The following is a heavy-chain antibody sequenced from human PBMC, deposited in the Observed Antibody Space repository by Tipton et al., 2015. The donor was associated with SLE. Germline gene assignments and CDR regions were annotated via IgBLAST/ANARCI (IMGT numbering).Heavy chain of an antibody. Sequence: SLRLSCAASGFTFSSYGMHWVRQAPGKGLEWVAVIWYDGSNKYYADSVKGRFTISRDNSKNTLYLQMNSLRAEDTAVYYCARGWTTVVTYYFDYWGQGTLVTVSS. CDR3: ARGWTTVVTYYFDY. CDR2: IWYDGSNK. J-gene: IGHJ4*02. CDR1: GFTFSSYG. V-gene: IGHV3-33*01. D-gene: IGHD4-23*01.